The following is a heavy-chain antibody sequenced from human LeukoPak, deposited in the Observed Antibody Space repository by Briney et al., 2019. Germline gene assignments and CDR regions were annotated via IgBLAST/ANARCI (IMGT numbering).Heavy chain of an antibody. CDR1: GFSVSTNY. CDR3: AIATTVVTPGY. CDR2: ISGSGGST. J-gene: IGHJ4*02. Sequence: GGSLRLSCAASGFSVSTNYMTWVRQAPGKGLEWVSAISGSGGSTYYADSVKGRFTISRDNSKNTLYLQMNSLRAEDTAVYYCAIATTVVTPGYWGQGTLVTVSS. V-gene: IGHV3-23*01. D-gene: IGHD4-23*01.